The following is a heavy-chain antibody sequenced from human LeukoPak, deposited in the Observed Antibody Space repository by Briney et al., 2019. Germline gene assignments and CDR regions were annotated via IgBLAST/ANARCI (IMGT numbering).Heavy chain of an antibody. CDR1: GGSISSSSYY. D-gene: IGHD1-26*01. Sequence: PSETLSLTCTVSGGSISSSSYYWGWIRQPPGKGLEWIGSIYHSGSTYYNPSLKSRVTISVDTSKNQFSLKLSSVTAADTAVYYCAREGGSYGGRHDAFDIWGQGTMVTVSS. CDR2: IYHSGST. CDR3: AREGGSYGGRHDAFDI. J-gene: IGHJ3*02. V-gene: IGHV4-39*07.